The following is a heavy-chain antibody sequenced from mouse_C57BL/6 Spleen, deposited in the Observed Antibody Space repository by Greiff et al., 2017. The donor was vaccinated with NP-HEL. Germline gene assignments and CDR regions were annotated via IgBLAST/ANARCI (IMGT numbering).Heavy chain of an antibody. J-gene: IGHJ2*01. Sequence: EVQLQESGPGLVKPSQSLSLTCSVTGYSITSGYYWNWIRQFPGNKLEWMGYISYDGSNNYNPSLKNRISITRDTSKNQFFLKLNSVTTEDTATYYCARDRGYGDYWGKGTTLTVSS. D-gene: IGHD1-1*02. CDR1: GYSITSGYY. CDR2: ISYDGSN. CDR3: ARDRGYGDY. V-gene: IGHV3-6*01.